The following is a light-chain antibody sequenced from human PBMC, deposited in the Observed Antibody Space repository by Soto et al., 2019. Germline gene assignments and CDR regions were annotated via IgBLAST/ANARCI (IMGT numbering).Light chain of an antibody. Sequence: EIVLTQYPCTLSLSPGEISTLSCTSSQSFSNNYLAWYQQKPGQAHRLVIYAGSTRATGIPDRFSGSGSGTDFTLTISRLEPEDFAVYYCQQYGSSPKTFGQGTKVDIK. V-gene: IGKV3-20*01. CDR1: QSFSNNY. J-gene: IGKJ1*01. CDR3: QQYGSSPKT. CDR2: AGS.